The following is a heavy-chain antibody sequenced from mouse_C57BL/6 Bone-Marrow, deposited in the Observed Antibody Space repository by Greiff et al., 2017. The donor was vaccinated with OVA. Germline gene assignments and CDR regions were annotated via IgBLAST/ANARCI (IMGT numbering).Heavy chain of an antibody. CDR3: ARLLTGTFGY. V-gene: IGHV5-9*01. J-gene: IGHJ2*01. D-gene: IGHD4-1*01. CDR2: ISGGGGNT. CDR1: GFTFSSYT. Sequence: EVMLVESGGGLVKPGGSLKLSCAASGFTFSSYTMSWVRQTPEKRLEWVATISGGGGNTYYPDSVKGRFTISRDNAKNTLYLQMSSLRSEDTALYYCARLLTGTFGYWGQGTTLTVSS.